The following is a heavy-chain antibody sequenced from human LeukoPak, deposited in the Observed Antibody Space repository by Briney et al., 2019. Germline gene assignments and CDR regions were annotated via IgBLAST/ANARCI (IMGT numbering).Heavy chain of an antibody. Sequence: GGSLRLSCAASGFTFSSYSMNWVRQAPGEGLEWVSYISSSSSTIYYADSVRGRFTISRDNAKNSLYLQMNSLRAEDTAVYYCASLLTVAGYDYWGQGTLVTVSS. D-gene: IGHD6-19*01. J-gene: IGHJ4*02. CDR2: ISSSSSTI. V-gene: IGHV3-48*01. CDR1: GFTFSSYS. CDR3: ASLLTVAGYDY.